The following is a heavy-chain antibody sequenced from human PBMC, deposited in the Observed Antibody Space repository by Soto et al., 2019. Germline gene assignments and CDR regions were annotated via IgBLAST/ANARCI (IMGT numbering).Heavy chain of an antibody. Sequence: PSETLSLTCAVPGGSISSSYWWNWVRQPPGKGLEWIGKIYHSGSTNYNPSLKNRVTISVDKSNNQFSLRLSSVTAADTAVYFCVTSLNYDFWRDGGRHYYFDYWGQGTLVTVSS. CDR2: IYHSGST. CDR1: GGSISSSYW. J-gene: IGHJ4*02. CDR3: VTSLNYDFWRDGGRHYYFDY. D-gene: IGHD3-3*01. V-gene: IGHV4-4*02.